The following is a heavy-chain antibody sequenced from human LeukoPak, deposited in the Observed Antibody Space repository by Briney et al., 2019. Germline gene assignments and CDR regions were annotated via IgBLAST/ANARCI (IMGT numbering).Heavy chain of an antibody. CDR3: AGVMAITGRRNDY. CDR2: INPNSGGT. D-gene: IGHD1-20*01. V-gene: IGHV1-2*06. CDR1: GYTFTGYY. Sequence: GASVKVSCKASGYTFTGYYMHLVRQAPGQGLEWMGRINPNSGGTNYAHKFQGRVTMTRDTSISTAYMELSRLRSDDTAVYYCAGVMAITGRRNDYWGQGNLVTVSS. J-gene: IGHJ4*01.